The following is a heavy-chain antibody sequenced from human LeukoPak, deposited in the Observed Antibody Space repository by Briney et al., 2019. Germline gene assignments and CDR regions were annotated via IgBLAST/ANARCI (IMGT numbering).Heavy chain of an antibody. CDR2: IYHSGST. CDR3: ARKHYYYYYMDV. Sequence: SETLSLTCAVSGGSISSGGYSWSWIRQPPGKGLEWIGYIYHSGSTYYNPSLKSRVTISIDRSKNQFSLKLSSVTAADTAVYYCARKHYYYYYMDVWGKGPRSPSP. J-gene: IGHJ6*03. V-gene: IGHV4-30-2*01. CDR1: GGSISSGGYS.